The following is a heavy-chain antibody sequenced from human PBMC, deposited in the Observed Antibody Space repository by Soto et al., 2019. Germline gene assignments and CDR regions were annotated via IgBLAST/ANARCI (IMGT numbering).Heavy chain of an antibody. J-gene: IGHJ4*02. D-gene: IGHD6-6*01. CDR2: IYDSGST. V-gene: IGHV4-59*08. CDR3: ARQAARGTYSDY. CDR1: GGSIGTNH. Sequence: SETLSLTCTVSGGSIGTNHGSWIRQPPGKGLEWIGYIYDSGSTNYNPSLKSRVTISIDTSKNQFSLRLTSVTVADTAVYFCARQAARGTYSDYWGQGTLVTVSS.